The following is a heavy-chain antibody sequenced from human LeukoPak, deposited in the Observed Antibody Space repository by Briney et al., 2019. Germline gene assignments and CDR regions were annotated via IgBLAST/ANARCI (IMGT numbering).Heavy chain of an antibody. J-gene: IGHJ3*02. V-gene: IGHV4-38-2*02. D-gene: IGHD1-1*01. CDR2: IYHSGST. CDR1: GYSISSGYY. CDR3: ARRGRTGTKAFDI. Sequence: PSETLSLTCTVSGYSISSGYYWGWIRQPPGKGLEWIGSIYHSGSTNYNPSLKSRVTISVDTSKNQFSLKLSSVTAADTAVYYCARRGRTGTKAFDIWGQGTMVTVSS.